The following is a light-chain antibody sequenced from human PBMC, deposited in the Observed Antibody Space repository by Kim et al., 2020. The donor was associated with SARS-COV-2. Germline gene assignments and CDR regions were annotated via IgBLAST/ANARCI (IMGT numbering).Light chain of an antibody. V-gene: IGLV3-19*01. CDR3: NSRDSSGNHVV. CDR2: DKN. Sequence: SSELTQDPAVSVALGQTVRITCQGDSLRSNYASWYQQKPGQAPVLVIYDKNNRPSGIPDRFSGSSSGNTGSLTITGAQAEDEADYYCNSRDSSGNHVVFGGGTKLTVL. CDR1: SLRSNY. J-gene: IGLJ2*01.